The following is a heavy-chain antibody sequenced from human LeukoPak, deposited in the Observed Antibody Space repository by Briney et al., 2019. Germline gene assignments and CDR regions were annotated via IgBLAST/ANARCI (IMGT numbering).Heavy chain of an antibody. Sequence: GSLRLSCAASGFTSSSYWMSWVRQPPGKGLERIGEINHSGSTNYNPSLKSRVTISVDTSKNQFSLKLSSVTAADTAVYYCARRGGTYYYDSSGYQLPRYFDYWGQGTLVTVSS. V-gene: IGHV4-34*01. D-gene: IGHD3-22*01. CDR3: ARRGGTYYYDSSGYQLPRYFDY. CDR1: GFTSSSYW. J-gene: IGHJ4*02. CDR2: INHSGST.